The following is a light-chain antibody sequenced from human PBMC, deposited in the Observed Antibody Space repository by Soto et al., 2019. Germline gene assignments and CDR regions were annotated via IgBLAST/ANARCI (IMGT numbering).Light chain of an antibody. J-gene: IGKJ1*01. V-gene: IGKV3-20*01. CDR3: QKYGSSPRK. CDR2: GAS. Sequence: EIVLTQSAGTLSLSAGERATLSCSACQSVSSSHLAYYQQKPGQAPRLLIYGASNRATGIPDRFSGSGSGTDFTLTISRLEPEEFAVYYCQKYGSSPRKFGQGTKVDIK. CDR1: QSVSSSH.